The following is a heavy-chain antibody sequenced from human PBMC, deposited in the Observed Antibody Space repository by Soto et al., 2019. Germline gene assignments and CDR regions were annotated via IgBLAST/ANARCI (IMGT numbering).Heavy chain of an antibody. CDR1: GFTFDDYG. CDR2: INWNGDTT. V-gene: IGHV3-20*04. J-gene: IGHJ4*02. D-gene: IGHD3-10*01. Sequence: PGGSLRLSCVASGFTFDDYGMSWVRQVPGKGLEWVSGINWNGDTTHYADSVKGRFTISRDNAKNSLYLQMNSLRPEDTAVYYCARALTYYGSGSYFFVYWGPGTLVTVSS. CDR3: ARALTYYGSGSYFFVY.